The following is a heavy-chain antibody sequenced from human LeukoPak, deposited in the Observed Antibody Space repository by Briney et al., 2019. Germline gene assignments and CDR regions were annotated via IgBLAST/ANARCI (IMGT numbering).Heavy chain of an antibody. J-gene: IGHJ2*01. CDR2: IYYSGST. V-gene: IGHV4-59*01. D-gene: IGHD4-17*01. Sequence: SETLSLTCTVSGGSISSYYWSWIRQPPGKGLEWIGYIYYSGSTNYNPSLKSRVTISVDTSKNQSSLKLSSVTAADTAVYYCARDPMKPTVTTYSHWYFDLWGRGTLVTVSS. CDR1: GGSISSYY. CDR3: ARDPMKPTVTTYSHWYFDL.